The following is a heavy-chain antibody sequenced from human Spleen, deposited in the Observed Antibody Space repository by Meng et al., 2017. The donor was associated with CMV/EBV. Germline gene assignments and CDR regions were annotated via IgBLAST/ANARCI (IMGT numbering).Heavy chain of an antibody. CDR2: IYHSGST. J-gene: IGHJ6*02. CDR3: ARGRGYYYGMDV. Sequence: SETLSLTCTVSGYSISSGYYWGWFRQPPGKGLEWIGSIYHSGSTYYNPSLKSRVTISVDTSKNQFSLKLSSVTAADTAVYYCARGRGYYYGMDVWGQGTTVTVSS. V-gene: IGHV4-38-2*02. CDR1: GYSISSGYY.